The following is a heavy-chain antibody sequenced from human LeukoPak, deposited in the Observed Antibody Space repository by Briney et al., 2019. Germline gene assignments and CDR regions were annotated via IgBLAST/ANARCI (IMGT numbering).Heavy chain of an antibody. V-gene: IGHV4-31*03. D-gene: IGHD6-19*01. CDR1: GGSISSGGYY. CDR2: IYYSGST. CDR3: ARFTDVVVAGMGSFDS. J-gene: IGHJ4*02. Sequence: SQTLSLTCTVSGGSISSGGYYWSWIRQHPGKGLEWIGYIYYSGSTDYNPSLKSRVTISVDTSKNQFSLKLTSVTAADTAVYYCARFTDVVVAGMGSFDSWGQGTLVTVSS.